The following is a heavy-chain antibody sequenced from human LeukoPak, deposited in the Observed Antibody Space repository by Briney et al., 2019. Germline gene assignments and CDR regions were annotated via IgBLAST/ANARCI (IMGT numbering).Heavy chain of an antibody. D-gene: IGHD4-23*01. CDR2: ISAYDGNT. CDR1: GGTFSSYA. V-gene: IGHV1-18*01. CDR3: ARDSSSDYGGNSGLDY. J-gene: IGHJ4*02. Sequence: ASVEVSCKASGGTFSSYAISWVRQAPGQGLEWMGWISAYDGNTNYAQKLQGRVTMTTDTSTSTAYMELRSLRSDDTAVYYCARDSSSDYGGNSGLDYWGQGTLVTVSS.